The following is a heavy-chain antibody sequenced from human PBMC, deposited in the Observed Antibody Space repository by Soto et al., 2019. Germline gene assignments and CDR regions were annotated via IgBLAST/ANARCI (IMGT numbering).Heavy chain of an antibody. CDR1: GFTFSSYA. CDR2: ISGSGGRT. D-gene: IGHD1-1*01. V-gene: IGHV3-23*01. Sequence: HPGGSLRLSCAASGFTFSSYAMSWVRQAPGKGLEWVSAISGSGGRTYYADSVKGRFTISRDNSKNTLYLQMNSLRAEDTAVYYCAKLGRSTGTLVDYWGQGTLVTVSS. CDR3: AKLGRSTGTLVDY. J-gene: IGHJ4*02.